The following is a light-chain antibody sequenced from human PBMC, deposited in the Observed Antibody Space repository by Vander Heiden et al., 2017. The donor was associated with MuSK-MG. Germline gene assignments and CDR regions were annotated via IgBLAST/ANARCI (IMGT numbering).Light chain of an antibody. V-gene: IGLV1-40*01. J-gene: IGLJ3*02. CDR3: QSYDTSLSGWV. CDR1: SSNIGAGYD. CDR2: SNT. Sequence: QSVLTQPPSVSGDPGQRVTISCTGGSSNIGAGYDVHWYQHLPGTGPKLLIYSNTNRPSGVPDRVSGSKSGTSASLAITGLQAEDEADYYCQSYDTSLSGWVFGGGTKLTVL.